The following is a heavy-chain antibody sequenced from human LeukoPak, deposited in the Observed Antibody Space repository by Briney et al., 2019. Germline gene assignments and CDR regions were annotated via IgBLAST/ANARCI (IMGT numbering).Heavy chain of an antibody. CDR1: GYSISSGCY. J-gene: IGHJ3*02. Sequence: SETLSLTCTVSGYSISSGCYWGWIRQPPGKGLEWIGSIYHSGSTYYNPSLKSRVTISVDTSKNQFSLKLSSVTAADTAVYYCARVLHHYYDSSGYTDAFDIWGQGTMVTVSS. CDR3: ARVLHHYYDSSGYTDAFDI. V-gene: IGHV4-38-2*02. D-gene: IGHD3-22*01. CDR2: IYHSGST.